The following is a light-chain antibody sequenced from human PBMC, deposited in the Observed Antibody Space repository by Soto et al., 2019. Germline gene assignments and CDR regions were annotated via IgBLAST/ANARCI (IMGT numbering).Light chain of an antibody. J-gene: IGKJ2*01. CDR3: QQRSTWLYT. CDR1: QDVSIF. V-gene: IGKV3-11*02. CDR2: DAS. Sequence: EILLAQSPATLSLSPGERATLSCKASQDVSIFLAWYQQKPGQAPRLLIHDASNRATGVPARFSGSGSGSDFTLTITRLEPEDFAVYYCQQRSTWLYTFGQGTKLEV.